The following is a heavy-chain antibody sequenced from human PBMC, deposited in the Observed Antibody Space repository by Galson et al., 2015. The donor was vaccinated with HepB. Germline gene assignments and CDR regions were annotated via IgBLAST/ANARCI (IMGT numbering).Heavy chain of an antibody. CDR3: TRLYLYDFRYYYRLGYFDP. Sequence: LSLTCTVSGAAVSDHSSSWIRQPPGKGLEWLGVVRNTRDTKYNPSLRSRLSTSVYMSRRQFSLTFRAVTSADPALYFCTRLYLYDFRYYYRLGYFDPWGRGTLVTVSS. D-gene: IGHD3/OR15-3a*01. J-gene: IGHJ2*01. V-gene: IGHV4-59*02. CDR1: GAAVSDHS. CDR2: VRNTRDT.